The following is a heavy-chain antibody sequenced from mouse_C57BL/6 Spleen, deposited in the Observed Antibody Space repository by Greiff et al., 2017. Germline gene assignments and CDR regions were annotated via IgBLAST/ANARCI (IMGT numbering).Heavy chain of an antibody. CDR2: INPNNGGT. D-gene: IGHD2-4*01. J-gene: IGHJ4*01. V-gene: IGHV1-26*01. Sequence: VQLQQSGPELVKPGASVKISCKASGYTFTDYYMNWVKQSHGKSLEWIGDINPNNGGTSYNQKFKGKATLTVDKSSSTAYMELRSLTSEDSAVYYCARYRKYYYDYDEAMDYWGQGTSVTVSS. CDR1: GYTFTDYY. CDR3: ARYRKYYYDYDEAMDY.